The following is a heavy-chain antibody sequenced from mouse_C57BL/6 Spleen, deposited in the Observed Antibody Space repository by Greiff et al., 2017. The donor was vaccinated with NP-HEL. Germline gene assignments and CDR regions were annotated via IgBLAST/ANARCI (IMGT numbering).Heavy chain of an antibody. D-gene: IGHD2-5*01. CDR3: AREDSNYLFDY. J-gene: IGHJ2*01. CDR1: GYSITSGYY. Sequence: DVKLQESGPGLVKPSQSLSLTCSVTGYSITSGYYWNWIRQFPGNKLEWMGYISYDGSNNYNPSLKNRISITRDTSKNQFFLKLNSVTTEDTATYYCAREDSNYLFDYWGQGTTLTVSS. V-gene: IGHV3-6*01. CDR2: ISYDGSN.